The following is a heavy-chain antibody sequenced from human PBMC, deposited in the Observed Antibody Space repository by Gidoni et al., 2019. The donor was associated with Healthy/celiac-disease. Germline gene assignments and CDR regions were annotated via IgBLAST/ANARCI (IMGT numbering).Heavy chain of an antibody. D-gene: IGHD2-15*01. CDR1: GFTFSSYD. Sequence: EVQPVESGGGLVQPGGSLRLSCSASGFTFSSYDMHWVRQATGKGLEWVSAIGTAGDTYYPGSVKGRFTISRENAKNSWYLQMNSLRAGDTAVYYCARAFCSGGSCYSRGGDAFDIWGQGTMVTVSS. J-gene: IGHJ3*02. V-gene: IGHV3-13*01. CDR3: ARAFCSGGSCYSRGGDAFDI. CDR2: IGTAGDT.